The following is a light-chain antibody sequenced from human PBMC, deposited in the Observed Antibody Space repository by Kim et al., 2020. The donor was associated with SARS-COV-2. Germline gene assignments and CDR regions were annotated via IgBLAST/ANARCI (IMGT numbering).Light chain of an antibody. J-gene: IGLJ3*02. CDR2: QDK. CDR3: QAWDINTLV. CDR1: NLGANY. Sequence: SYELTQPPSVSVSPGQTATITCSGPNLGANYVSWYQQRPGQSPVLVIYQDKNRPSGIPERFSGSNSGNTATLTISGTQAMDEADYFCQAWDINTLVFGGGTQLTVL. V-gene: IGLV3-1*01.